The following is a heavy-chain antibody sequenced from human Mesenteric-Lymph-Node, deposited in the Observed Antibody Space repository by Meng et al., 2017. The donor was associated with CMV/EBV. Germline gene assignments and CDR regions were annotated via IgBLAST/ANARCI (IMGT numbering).Heavy chain of an antibody. CDR3: ASLAVADYYYYYGMDV. J-gene: IGHJ6*02. CDR2: IIPIFGTA. Sequence: SVKVSCKASGGTFSSYAISWVRQAPGQGLEWMGGIIPIFGTANYAQKFQGRVTITTDESTSTAYMELSSLRSEDTAVYYCASLAVADYYYYYGMDVWGQGTTVTVSS. D-gene: IGHD6-19*01. V-gene: IGHV1-69*05. CDR1: GGTFSSYA.